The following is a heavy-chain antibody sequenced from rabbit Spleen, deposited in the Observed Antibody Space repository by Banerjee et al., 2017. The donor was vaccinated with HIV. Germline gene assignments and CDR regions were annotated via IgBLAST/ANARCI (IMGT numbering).Heavy chain of an antibody. Sequence: QEQLVESGGGLVKPEGSLKLSCTASGFSFSNKAVMCWVRQAPGKGPEWIACINAITGKAVYANWAKGRFTISKTSSTTVTLHMTSLTAADTATYFCARDRITGRAGYAYLNLWGPGTLVTVS. V-gene: IGHV1S45*01. D-gene: IGHD6-1*01. CDR2: INAITGKA. J-gene: IGHJ4*01. CDR1: GFSFSNKAV. CDR3: ARDRITGRAGYAYLNL.